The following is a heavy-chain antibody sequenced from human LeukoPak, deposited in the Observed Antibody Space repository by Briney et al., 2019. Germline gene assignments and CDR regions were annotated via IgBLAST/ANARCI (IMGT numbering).Heavy chain of an antibody. V-gene: IGHV1-69*04. CDR2: IIPILGIA. J-gene: IGHJ5*02. D-gene: IGHD3-3*01. CDR1: GGTFGSYA. Sequence: GASVKVSCKASGGTFGSYAISWVRQAPGQGLEWMGRIIPILGIANYAQKFQGRVTITADKSTSTAYMELSSLRSEDTAVYYCARDQRITIFGVVPDWFDPWGQGTLVTVSS. CDR3: ARDQRITIFGVVPDWFDP.